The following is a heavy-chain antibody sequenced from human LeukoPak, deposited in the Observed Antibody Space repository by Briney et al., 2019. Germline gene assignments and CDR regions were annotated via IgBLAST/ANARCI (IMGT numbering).Heavy chain of an antibody. CDR3: ARGQVPAARGYNWFDP. D-gene: IGHD2-2*01. V-gene: IGHV4-34*01. CDR2: INARGDT. Sequence: SETLPLTRAVYVWFYNDYYWHWIRQPPAKGLAWMGEINARGDTNYNPSFKSRVTISVNTSKKQFSLGLTSMIAADTALYYCARGQVPAARGYNWFDPWGQGTLVTVSS. CDR1: VWFYNDYY. J-gene: IGHJ5*02.